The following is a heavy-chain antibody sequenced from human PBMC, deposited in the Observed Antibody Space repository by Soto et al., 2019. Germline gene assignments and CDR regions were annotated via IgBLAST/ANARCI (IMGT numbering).Heavy chain of an antibody. Sequence: SCSVYGVSGCSDSYCWVWIRQPPGKGLEWIGYIYYSGSTNYNPSLKSRVTISVDTSKNQFSLKLSSVTAADTAVYYCARFAAGLRLGIDYWAPATLV. CDR3: ARFAAGLRLGIDY. CDR1: GVSGCSDSYC. CDR2: IYYSGST. V-gene: IGHV4-61*01. D-gene: IGHD6-13*01. J-gene: IGHJ4*02.